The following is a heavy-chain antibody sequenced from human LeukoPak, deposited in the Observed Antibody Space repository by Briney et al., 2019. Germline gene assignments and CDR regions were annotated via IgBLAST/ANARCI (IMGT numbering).Heavy chain of an antibody. CDR2: ISYDGSNK. D-gene: IGHD4-17*01. CDR3: ARYGDRTPDY. CDR1: GFTFSSYA. J-gene: IGHJ4*02. Sequence: GGSLRLSCAASGFTFSSYAMHWVRQAPGKGLEWVAVISYDGSNKYYADSVKGRFTISRDNSKNTLYLQMNSLRAEDTAVYYCARYGDRTPDYWGQGTLVTVSS. V-gene: IGHV3-30-3*01.